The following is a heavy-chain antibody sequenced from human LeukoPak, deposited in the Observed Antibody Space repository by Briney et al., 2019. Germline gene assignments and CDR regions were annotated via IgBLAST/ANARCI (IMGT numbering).Heavy chain of an antibody. Sequence: PGGSLRLSCAASGFTFSSYAMHWVRQAPGKGLEWVAVISYDGSHKYYADSVKGRFTISIDNSKNPLYLQMNGLRAEDTAVYYCARASYKWLFTGGYFDYWGQGTLVTVSS. V-gene: IGHV3-30-3*01. J-gene: IGHJ4*02. CDR2: ISYDGSHK. CDR1: GFTFSSYA. D-gene: IGHD3-22*01. CDR3: ARASYKWLFTGGYFDY.